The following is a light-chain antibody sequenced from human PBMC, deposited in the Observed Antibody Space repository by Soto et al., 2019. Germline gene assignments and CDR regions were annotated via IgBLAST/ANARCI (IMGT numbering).Light chain of an antibody. CDR3: QQYGSLSWT. CDR1: QSISSS. CDR2: GAS. V-gene: IGKV3-20*01. J-gene: IGKJ1*01. Sequence: EIVMTQSPATLSVSPGERATLSCRASQSISSSLAWYQQKPGQAPRLLIYGASSRATGIPDRFSGSGSGTDFTLTISRLEPEDFAVYYCQQYGSLSWTFGQGTKVDIK.